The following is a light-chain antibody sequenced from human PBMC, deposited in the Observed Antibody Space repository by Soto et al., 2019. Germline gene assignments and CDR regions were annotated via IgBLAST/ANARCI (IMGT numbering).Light chain of an antibody. CDR1: QYVSKSY. Sequence: EILVTQSPGTLSLSPGERATPPCRASQYVSKSYLAWYQQKPGQAPRPLISGASSRATGIPDRFSGSGSGTDFTLTISRLEPEDFAVYHCQQYAFSPITFGQGTRLEIK. V-gene: IGKV3-20*01. CDR3: QQYAFSPIT. J-gene: IGKJ5*01. CDR2: GAS.